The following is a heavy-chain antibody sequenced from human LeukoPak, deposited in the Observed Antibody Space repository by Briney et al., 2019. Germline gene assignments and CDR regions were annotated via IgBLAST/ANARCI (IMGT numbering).Heavy chain of an antibody. CDR2: INPNSGGT. J-gene: IGHJ4*02. CDR1: GYTFTRYY. CDR3: ARSVQRYCSGGSCYSNFSPRDY. V-gene: IGHV1-2*06. Sequence: ASVKVSCKASGYTFTRYYMHWVRQAPGQGLEWMGRINPNSGGTNYAQKFQGRVTMTRDTSISTAYMELSRLRSDDTAVYYCARSVQRYCSGGSCYSNFSPRDYWGQGTLVTVSS. D-gene: IGHD2-15*01.